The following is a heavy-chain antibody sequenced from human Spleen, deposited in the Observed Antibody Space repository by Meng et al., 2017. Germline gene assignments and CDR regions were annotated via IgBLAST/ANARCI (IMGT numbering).Heavy chain of an antibody. D-gene: IGHD3-22*01. CDR3: ARVPMYYYDRTFDY. CDR2: INHSGST. J-gene: IGHJ4*02. Sequence: QAHLQQWGAGLLKPSETLSLTCVVSGGSFSDYYWSWIRQPPGKGLEWIGEINHSGSTNYNPSLESRATISVDTSQNNLSLKLSSVTAADSAVYYCARVPMYYYDRTFDYWGQGTLVTVSS. CDR1: GGSFSDYY. V-gene: IGHV4-34*01.